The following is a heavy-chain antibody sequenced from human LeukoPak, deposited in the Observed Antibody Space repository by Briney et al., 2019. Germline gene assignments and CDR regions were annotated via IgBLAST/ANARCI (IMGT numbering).Heavy chain of an antibody. CDR3: ARNLPAADY. J-gene: IGHJ4*02. CDR1: GFTFSSYS. Sequence: GGSLRLSCVASGFTFSSYSMNWVRQAPGKGLEWVSSISSSSSYLYYADSVKGRFTISRDNAKNSLYLQMNSLRAEDTAVYYCARNLPAADYWGQGTLVTVSS. CDR2: ISSSSSYL. V-gene: IGHV3-21*01. D-gene: IGHD2-2*01.